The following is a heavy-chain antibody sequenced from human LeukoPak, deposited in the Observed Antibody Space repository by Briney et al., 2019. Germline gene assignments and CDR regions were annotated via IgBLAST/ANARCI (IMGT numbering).Heavy chain of an antibody. CDR3: AKDIGYGGNSYFDY. CDR1: GFTFSSYS. CDR2: ISSSSSTI. V-gene: IGHV3-48*04. J-gene: IGHJ4*02. Sequence: GGSLRLSCAASGFTFSSYSMNWVRQAPGKGLEWVSYISSSSSTIYYADSVKGRFTISRDNAKNSLYLQMNSLRAEDTALYYCAKDIGYGGNSYFDYWGQGTLVTVSS. D-gene: IGHD4-23*01.